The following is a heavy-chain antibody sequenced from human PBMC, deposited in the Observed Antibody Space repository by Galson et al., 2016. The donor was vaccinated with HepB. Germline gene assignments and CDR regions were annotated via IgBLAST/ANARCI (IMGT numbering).Heavy chain of an antibody. Sequence: TLSLTRTVSGGSISSRGYYWSWIRQHPGKGLEWIGHISFSTDSYHNLSLKSRATISVDTSKNMLSLNLSAVRAADTAVYFCARAMRAFCSDHRCSLWGQGTLVAVSS. D-gene: IGHD3-3*01. V-gene: IGHV4-31*03. CDR3: ARAMRAFCSDHRCSL. CDR1: GGSISSRGYY. J-gene: IGHJ4*02. CDR2: ISFSTDS.